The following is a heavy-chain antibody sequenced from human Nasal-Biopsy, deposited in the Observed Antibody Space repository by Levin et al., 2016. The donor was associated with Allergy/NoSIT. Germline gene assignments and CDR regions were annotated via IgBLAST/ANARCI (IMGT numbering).Heavy chain of an antibody. Sequence: GESLKISCAASGFTFSNSGMNWVRQAPGKGLEWVSYISSSSSPIYYADSVKGRFTVSRDNAKNSLYLQASSLRDEDTAVYYCARVSPISQGYYYYYMDVWGKGTTVTVSS. CDR1: GFTFSNSG. CDR2: ISSSSSPI. V-gene: IGHV3-48*02. D-gene: IGHD3/OR15-3a*01. J-gene: IGHJ6*03. CDR3: ARVSPISQGYYYYYMDV.